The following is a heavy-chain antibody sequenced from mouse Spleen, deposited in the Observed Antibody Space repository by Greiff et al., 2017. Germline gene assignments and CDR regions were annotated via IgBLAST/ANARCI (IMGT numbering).Heavy chain of an antibody. CDR1: GYTFTSYW. Sequence: VQLQQPGAELVKPGASVKMSCKASGYTFTSYWITWVKQRPGQVLEWIGDIYPGSGTTNYNEKFKNKATLTVDTSSSTAYMQLSILTSEDSAVYYCAREGLRREPWFAYWGQGTLVTVSA. V-gene: IGHV1-55*01. D-gene: IGHD2-4*01. CDR3: AREGLRREPWFAY. J-gene: IGHJ3*01. CDR2: IYPGSGTT.